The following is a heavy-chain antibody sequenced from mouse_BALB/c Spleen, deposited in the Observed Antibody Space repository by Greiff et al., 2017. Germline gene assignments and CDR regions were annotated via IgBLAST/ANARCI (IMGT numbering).Heavy chain of an antibody. CDR2: IDPENGDT. CDR1: GFNIKDYY. J-gene: IGHJ4*01. V-gene: IGHV14-4*02. D-gene: IGHD2-4*01. CDR3: KAYDYDPFAMDY. Sequence: VQLKQSGAELVRSGASVKLSCTASGFNIKDYYMHWVKQRPEQGLEWIGWIDPENGDTEYAPKFQGKATMTADTSSNTAYLQLSSLTSEDTAVYYCKAYDYDPFAMDYWGQGTSVTVSS.